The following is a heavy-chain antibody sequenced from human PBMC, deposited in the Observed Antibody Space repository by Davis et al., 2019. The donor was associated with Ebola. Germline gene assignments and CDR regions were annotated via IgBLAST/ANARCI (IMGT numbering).Heavy chain of an antibody. V-gene: IGHV5-51*01. J-gene: IGHJ4*02. CDR1: GYSFTSYW. CDR2: IHPGDSDT. Sequence: GESLKISCKGSGYSFTSYWIGWVRQMPGKGLEWMGIIHPGDSDTRYSPSFQGQVTISADKSISTAYLQWSSLKASDTAMYYCARLRGYYDYIWGSSHDYWGQGTLVTVSS. CDR3: ARLRGYYDYIWGSSHDY. D-gene: IGHD3-16*01.